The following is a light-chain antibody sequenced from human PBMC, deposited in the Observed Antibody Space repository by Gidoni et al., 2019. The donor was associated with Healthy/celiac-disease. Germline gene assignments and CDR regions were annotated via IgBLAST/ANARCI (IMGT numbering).Light chain of an antibody. V-gene: IGKV1-5*03. CDR1: QSISSW. Sequence: DIQTTQSPSTLSASVGDRVTITCRASQSISSWLAWYQQQPGKAPKLLIYKASSLESGVPSRFSGSGSWTEFTLTISILQPDDFATYYCQQYNSYSRTFGQGTKVEIK. CDR2: KAS. J-gene: IGKJ1*01. CDR3: QQYNSYSRT.